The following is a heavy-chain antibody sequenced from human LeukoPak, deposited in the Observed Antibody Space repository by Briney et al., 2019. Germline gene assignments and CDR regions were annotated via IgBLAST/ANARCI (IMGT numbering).Heavy chain of an antibody. CDR3: ARVGFGPYYDFLTGYRDY. J-gene: IGHJ4*02. D-gene: IGHD3-9*01. CDR2: IYSGGST. CDR1: GFTVSSNY. Sequence: PGGSLRLSCAASGFTVSSNYMSWVRQAPGKGLEWVSVIYSGGSTYYADSVKGRFTISRDNSKNTLYLQMNSLRAEDTAVYYCARVGFGPYYDFLTGYRDYWGQGTLVTVSS. V-gene: IGHV3-53*01.